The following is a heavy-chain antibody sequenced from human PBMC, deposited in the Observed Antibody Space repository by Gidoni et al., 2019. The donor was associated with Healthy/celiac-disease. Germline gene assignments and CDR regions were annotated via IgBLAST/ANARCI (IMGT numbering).Heavy chain of an antibody. D-gene: IGHD1-1*01. CDR3: AKDPLWRSTLTTFDY. CDR2: ISGSGGST. V-gene: IGHV3-23*01. CDR1: GFTFSSYA. Sequence: EVQLLESGGGLVQPGGSLRLSCAASGFTFSSYAMSWVRQAPGKGLEWVSAISGSGGSTYYADSVKVRFTISRDNSKNTLYLQMNSLRAEDTAVYYCAKDPLWRSTLTTFDYWGQGTLVTVSS. J-gene: IGHJ4*02.